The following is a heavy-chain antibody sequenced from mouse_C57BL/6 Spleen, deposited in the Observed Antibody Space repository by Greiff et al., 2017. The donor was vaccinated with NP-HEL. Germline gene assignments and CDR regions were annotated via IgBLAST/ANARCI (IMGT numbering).Heavy chain of an antibody. J-gene: IGHJ2*01. CDR3: ARNWEGLDY. CDR2: ISGGSSTI. V-gene: IGHV5-17*01. D-gene: IGHD4-1*01. Sequence: EVQVVESGGGLVKPGGSLKLSCAASGFTLSDYGMHWVRQAPEKGLEWVAYISGGSSTIYYADTGKGRFTISRDNAKNTLGLQRTSLRSEDTAMYYGARNWEGLDYWSQGATLTVAS. CDR1: GFTLSDYG.